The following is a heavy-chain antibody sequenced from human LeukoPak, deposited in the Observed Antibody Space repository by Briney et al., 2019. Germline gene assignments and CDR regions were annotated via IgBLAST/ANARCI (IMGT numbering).Heavy chain of an antibody. V-gene: IGHV1-8*01. CDR3: ARDFFQVSATMTRDAFDI. J-gene: IGHJ3*02. CDR1: GYTFTSYE. Sequence: ASVKVSCKASGYTFTSYEINWVRQATGQGLEWMGWMNPNSGNTGYAQKFQGRVTMTTDTSTSTAYMELRSLRSDDTAVYYCARDFFQVSATMTRDAFDIWGQGTMVTVSS. CDR2: MNPNSGNT. D-gene: IGHD3-22*01.